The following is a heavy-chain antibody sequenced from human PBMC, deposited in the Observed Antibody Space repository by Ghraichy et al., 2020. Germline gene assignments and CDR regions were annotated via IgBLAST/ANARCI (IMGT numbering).Heavy chain of an antibody. Sequence: GESLNISCAASGFTFSSYTMNWVRQAPGKGPEWISYITSSSGTIYYADSVRGRFTTSRDNAKNSLYLHMNSLRSEDTAVYYCARDSNYYSSPYSDAFDIWGQWTMVTVSS. CDR3: ARDSNYYSSPYSDAFDI. CDR1: GFTFSSYT. J-gene: IGHJ3*02. CDR2: ITSSSGTI. V-gene: IGHV3-48*01. D-gene: IGHD2-2*01.